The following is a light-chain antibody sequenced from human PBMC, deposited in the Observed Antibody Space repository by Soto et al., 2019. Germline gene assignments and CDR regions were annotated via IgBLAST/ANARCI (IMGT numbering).Light chain of an antibody. CDR2: DVT. Sequence: QSALTQPASVSGSPGQSITISCTGTSSDVGTYNYVSWYQQHPGQAPKLMIYDVTNRPSGVSNRFSGSKSGNTASLTISGLQAEDEADYYCSSYTTNNNIVFGGGTQLTVL. J-gene: IGLJ7*01. CDR3: SSYTTNNNIV. V-gene: IGLV2-14*03. CDR1: SSDVGTYNY.